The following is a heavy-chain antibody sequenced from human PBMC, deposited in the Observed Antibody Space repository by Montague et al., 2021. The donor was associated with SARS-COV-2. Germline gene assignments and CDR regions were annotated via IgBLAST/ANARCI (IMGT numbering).Heavy chain of an antibody. V-gene: IGHV2-5*02. J-gene: IGHJ4*02. CDR3: AHRRPGSENYYFDD. CDR2: IYWDDDK. Sequence: PALVKPTQTLTLTCTFSGFSLNTNGVGVGWIRQPPGKALEWLALIYWDDDKRYSTSLKSRLTITKDTSKNQVVLTMTNIDPVDTATYYCAHRRPGSENYYFDDWGQGTLVTVSS. CDR1: GFSLNTNGVG. D-gene: IGHD3-10*01.